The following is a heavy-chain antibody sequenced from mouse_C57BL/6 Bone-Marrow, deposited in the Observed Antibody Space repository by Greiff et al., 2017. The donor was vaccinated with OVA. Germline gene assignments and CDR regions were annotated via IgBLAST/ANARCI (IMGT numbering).Heavy chain of an antibody. CDR2: FYTGSGSI. V-gene: IGHV1-62-2*01. D-gene: IGHD2-12*01. CDR1: GYTFTEYT. Sequence: VQLQQSGAELVKPGASVKLSCKASGYTFTEYTIHWVKQRSGQGLEWIGWFYTGSGSIKYNEKFKDKATLTADKSSSTVYMELSRCTSEDSAVYFCARHEDRGYYSGGAMDYWGQGTSVTVSS. CDR3: ARHEDRGYYSGGAMDY. J-gene: IGHJ4*01.